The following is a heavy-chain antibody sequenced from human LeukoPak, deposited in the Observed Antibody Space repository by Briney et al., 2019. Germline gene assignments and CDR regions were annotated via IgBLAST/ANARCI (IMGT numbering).Heavy chain of an antibody. V-gene: IGHV4-31*03. CDR3: ARARAGLRYGMDV. CDR1: GGSISSGGYY. Sequence: PSQTLSLTCTVSGGSISSGGYYWSWIRQHPGKGLEGIGYIYYSGSTYYNPSLKSRVTISVNTSKNQFSLKLSSVTGADTAVYYCARARAGLRYGMDVWGQGTTVTVPS. J-gene: IGHJ6*02. CDR2: IYYSGST. D-gene: IGHD2-21*01.